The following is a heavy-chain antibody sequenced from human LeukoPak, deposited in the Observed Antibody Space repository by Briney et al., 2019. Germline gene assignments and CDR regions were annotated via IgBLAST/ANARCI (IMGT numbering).Heavy chain of an antibody. CDR2: ISASGAST. V-gene: IGHV3-23*01. CDR3: AKTYRDYFDS. CDR1: GFTFNSYA. D-gene: IGHD5-18*01. Sequence: GGSLRLSCVGSGFTFNSYAMNWVRQAPGKGLQWVSTISASGASTLYADSVKGRFTISRDNSKNTVSLQVNGLRVEDTAIYYCAKTYRDYFDSWGLGTLVTVSS. J-gene: IGHJ4*02.